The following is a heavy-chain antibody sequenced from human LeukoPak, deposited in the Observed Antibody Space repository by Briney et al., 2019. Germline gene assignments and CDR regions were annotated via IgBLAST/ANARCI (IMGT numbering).Heavy chain of an antibody. J-gene: IGHJ4*02. Sequence: SETLSLTCTVSGGSISSYYWSCIRQPAGKRLEWIGRIYTSGSTNYNPSLKSRVTMSVDTSKNQFSLKLSSVTAADTAVYYCARDRSSGPTGYFDYWGQGTLVTVSS. D-gene: IGHD6-19*01. V-gene: IGHV4-4*07. CDR3: ARDRSSGPTGYFDY. CDR1: GGSISSYY. CDR2: IYTSGST.